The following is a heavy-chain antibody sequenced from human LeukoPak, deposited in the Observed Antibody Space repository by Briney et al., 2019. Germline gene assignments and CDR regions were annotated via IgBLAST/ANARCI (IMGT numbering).Heavy chain of an antibody. CDR1: GYTFTGYY. J-gene: IGHJ3*02. CDR3: ARDGAWIQLWFSSVVPPAFDI. CDR2: INPNSGGT. Sequence: EASVKVSCKASGYTFTGYYMHWVRQAPGQGLEWMGWINPNSGGTNYAQKFQGRVTMTRDTSISTAYMELSRLRSDDTAVYYCARDGAWIQLWFSSVVPPAFDIWGQGIMVTVSS. V-gene: IGHV1-2*02. D-gene: IGHD5-18*01.